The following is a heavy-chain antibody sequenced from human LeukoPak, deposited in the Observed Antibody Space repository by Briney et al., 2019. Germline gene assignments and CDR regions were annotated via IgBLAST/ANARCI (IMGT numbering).Heavy chain of an antibody. J-gene: IGHJ4*02. CDR1: GGSISSSSYY. CDR3: AKVIRITMGGADY. CDR2: IYYSGST. D-gene: IGHD3-10*01. Sequence: SETLSLTCTVSGGSISSSSYYWGWIRQPPGKGLEWIGSIYYSGSTYYNPSLKSRVTISVDTSKNQFSLKLSSVTAADTAVYYCAKVIRITMGGADYWGQGTLVTVSS. V-gene: IGHV4-39*07.